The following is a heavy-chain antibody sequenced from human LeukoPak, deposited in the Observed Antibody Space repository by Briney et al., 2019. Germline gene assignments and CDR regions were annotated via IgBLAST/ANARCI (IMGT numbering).Heavy chain of an antibody. CDR1: GFTFSSYW. CDR3: AKDKTTTWCPILDD. V-gene: IGHV3-23*01. D-gene: IGHD1-1*01. Sequence: GGSLRLSCAASGFTFSSYWMSWVRQAPGKGLEWVSGISGNGDTTYYADSVKGRFSISRDNSKNTLFLQMSSLRAEDTAVYYCAKDKTTTWCPILDDWGQGTLVTVSS. CDR2: ISGNGDTT. J-gene: IGHJ4*02.